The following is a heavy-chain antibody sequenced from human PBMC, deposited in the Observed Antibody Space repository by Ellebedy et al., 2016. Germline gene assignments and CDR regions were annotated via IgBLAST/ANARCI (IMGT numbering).Heavy chain of an antibody. CDR2: IKTYNDDT. CDR1: GYTFSTYG. D-gene: IGHD2-15*01. V-gene: IGHV1-18*01. Sequence: ASVKVSCXASGYTFSTYGISWVRQAPGQGLEWMGWIKTYNDDTSYAQEFQGRMTMTTDTAASTAYMELRSLRSDDTAVYYCARAGSCSGDRCLGYGMDVWGQGTTVTVSS. J-gene: IGHJ6*02. CDR3: ARAGSCSGDRCLGYGMDV.